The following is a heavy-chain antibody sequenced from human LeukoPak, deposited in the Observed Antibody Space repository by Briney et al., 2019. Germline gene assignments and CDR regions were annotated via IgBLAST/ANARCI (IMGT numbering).Heavy chain of an antibody. Sequence: SETLSLTCTVSGGSISSYYRSWIRQPPGKGLEWIGYIYYSGSTNYNPSLKSRVTISVDTSKNQFSLKLSSVTAADTAVYHCAREAMYSYGNNFDYWGQGTLVTVSS. D-gene: IGHD5-18*01. CDR1: GGSISSYY. J-gene: IGHJ4*02. CDR2: IYYSGST. V-gene: IGHV4-59*01. CDR3: AREAMYSYGNNFDY.